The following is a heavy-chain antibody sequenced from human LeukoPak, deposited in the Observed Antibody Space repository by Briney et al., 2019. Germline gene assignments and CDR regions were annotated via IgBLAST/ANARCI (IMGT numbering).Heavy chain of an antibody. CDR1: GYTFTGYY. J-gene: IGHJ5*02. CDR2: INPNSGGT. CDR3: AREKNYYGSGSYEGVYWSDP. Sequence: GASVKVSCKASGYTFTGYYMHWVRQAPGQGFEWMGWINPNSGGTNYAQKFQGRVTMTRDTSISTAYMELSRLRSDDTAVYYCAREKNYYGSGSYEGVYWSDPWGQGTLVTVSS. D-gene: IGHD3-10*01. V-gene: IGHV1-2*02.